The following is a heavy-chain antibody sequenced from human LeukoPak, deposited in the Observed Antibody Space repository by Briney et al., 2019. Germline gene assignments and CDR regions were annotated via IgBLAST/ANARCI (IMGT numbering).Heavy chain of an antibody. CDR3: ARGQGYGGKVPDY. J-gene: IGHJ4*02. CDR2: ISYDGSNK. D-gene: IGHD4-23*01. V-gene: IGHV3-30*03. CDR1: GFTFISYG. Sequence: PGRALLLSCAASGFTFISYGMHWVRRAPGKGLEGVGVISYDGSNKYYADSVKGRFTISRDNSKNTLYLQMNSLRAEDTAVYYCARGQGYGGKVPDYWGQGTLVTVSS.